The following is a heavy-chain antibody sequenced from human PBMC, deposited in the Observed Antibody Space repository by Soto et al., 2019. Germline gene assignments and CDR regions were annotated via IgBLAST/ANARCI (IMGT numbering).Heavy chain of an antibody. Sequence: QVQLQESGPGLVKPSETLSLTCTVSGGSISSYYWSWIRQPPGKGLEWIGYIYYSGSTNYNPSLKRRVTISVDTSKNQFSLKLSSVTAADTAVYYCARTSITMVRGVPLYYYYYGMDVWGQGTTVTVSS. D-gene: IGHD3-10*01. CDR2: IYYSGST. V-gene: IGHV4-59*01. CDR1: GGSISSYY. CDR3: ARTSITMVRGVPLYYYYYGMDV. J-gene: IGHJ6*02.